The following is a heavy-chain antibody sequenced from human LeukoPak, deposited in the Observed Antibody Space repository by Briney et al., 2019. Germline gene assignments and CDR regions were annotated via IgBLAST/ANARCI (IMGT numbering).Heavy chain of an antibody. Sequence: GASVKVPCKSSGYIFTSYGISWVRQAPGQGLEWLGWISTKSGDTDHAQKFQGRVTMTTDTSMNTVYMELNNLRSDDTAVYYCARRYYSDYQGGMDVWGKGTTVTVSS. CDR2: ISTKSGDT. CDR3: ARRYYSDYQGGMDV. V-gene: IGHV1-18*01. D-gene: IGHD4-11*01. CDR1: GYIFTSYG. J-gene: IGHJ6*03.